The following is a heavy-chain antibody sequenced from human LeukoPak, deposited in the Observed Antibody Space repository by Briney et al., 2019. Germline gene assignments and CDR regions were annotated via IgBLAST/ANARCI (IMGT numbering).Heavy chain of an antibody. V-gene: IGHV4-61*09. CDR2: IYTSGNT. CDR3: ARDRPTIYSGSYLPNAFDI. J-gene: IGHJ3*02. Sequence: PSETLSLTCTVSGGSISSGTSYWSWIRQPAGKGLEWIGHIYTSGNTNYNPSLKSRVTISVDASKNQFSLKLSSVTAADTAVYYCARDRPTIYSGSYLPNAFDIWGQGTMVTVSS. D-gene: IGHD1-26*01. CDR1: GGSISSGTSY.